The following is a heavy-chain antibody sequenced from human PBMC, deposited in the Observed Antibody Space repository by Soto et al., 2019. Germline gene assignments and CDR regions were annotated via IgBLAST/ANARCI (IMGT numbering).Heavy chain of an antibody. Sequence: ALKTSWAAAGFTFGDYQMSWIRQAPGKGLEWVSYISSSGSIISYADSVRGRLTISRDNAKNSLYLQVNSLRAEDTAVYYCARDLGYYDSSGYSAYWGQGTL. CDR2: ISSSGSII. D-gene: IGHD3-22*01. CDR1: GFTFGDYQ. CDR3: ARDLGYYDSSGYSAY. J-gene: IGHJ4*02. V-gene: IGHV3-11*01.